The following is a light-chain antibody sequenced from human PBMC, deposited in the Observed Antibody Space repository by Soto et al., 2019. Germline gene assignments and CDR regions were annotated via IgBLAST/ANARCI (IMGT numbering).Light chain of an antibody. CDR3: QQYNSYWT. CDR1: QSISSW. J-gene: IGKJ1*01. V-gene: IGKV1-5*01. Sequence: DIQMTQSPSTLSASVGDRGTITFRSSQSISSWLAWYQQKPGKAPKLLIYDASSLESGVPSRFSGSGSGTDFTFTISSLQPDDFATYYCQQYNSYWTFGQGTKVDI. CDR2: DAS.